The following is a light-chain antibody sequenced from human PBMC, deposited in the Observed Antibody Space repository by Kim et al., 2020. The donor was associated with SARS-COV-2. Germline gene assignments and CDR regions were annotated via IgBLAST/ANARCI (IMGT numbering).Light chain of an antibody. CDR2: GAS. J-gene: IGKJ5*01. Sequence: SPGERATLSCRASQSVTTNLAWYQQITGLAPRLLIYGASTRATGIPARFSGSGSGTEFTLTISSLQSEDFAVYYCQQYNTWPPITFGQGTRLEIK. V-gene: IGKV3-15*01. CDR3: QQYNTWPPIT. CDR1: QSVTTN.